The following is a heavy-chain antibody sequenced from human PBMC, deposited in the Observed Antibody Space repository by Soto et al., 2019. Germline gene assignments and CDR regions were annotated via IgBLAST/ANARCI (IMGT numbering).Heavy chain of an antibody. J-gene: IGHJ3*02. CDR1: GLTLDDYA. Sequence: EVQLVESGGGLLQPGRSLRRSCAASGLTLDDYAMHWVRQAPGKALEWVSGISWNSGRIGYADSVKGRFTISRDNAKNSLYLQMNSLRAEDTALYYCAKDITYDILTAEKDAFDIWGQGTMVTVSS. D-gene: IGHD3-9*01. CDR3: AKDITYDILTAEKDAFDI. V-gene: IGHV3-9*01. CDR2: ISWNSGRI.